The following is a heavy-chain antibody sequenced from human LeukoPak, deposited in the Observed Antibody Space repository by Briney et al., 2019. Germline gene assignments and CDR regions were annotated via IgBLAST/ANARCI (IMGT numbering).Heavy chain of an antibody. CDR3: AREWSDEVGAEEYYFDY. Sequence: PSETLSLTCTVSGGSISSYYWSWIRQPPGKGLEWIGYIYYSGSTNYNPSLKSRVTISVDTSKNQFSLKLSSVTAADTAVYYCAREWSDEVGAEEYYFDYWGQGTLVTVSS. J-gene: IGHJ4*02. CDR2: IYYSGST. D-gene: IGHD1-26*01. CDR1: GGSISSYY. V-gene: IGHV4-59*01.